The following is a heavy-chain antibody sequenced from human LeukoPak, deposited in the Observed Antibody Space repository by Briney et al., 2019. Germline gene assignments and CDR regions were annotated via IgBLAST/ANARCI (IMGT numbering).Heavy chain of an antibody. Sequence: KPPETPSLTCTVSGGSISSSYSSWIRQPPRKGLEWIGYIFYSGSTNYNPSLKSRVTISVDTSKNQFSLKLSSVTAADTGVYYCARGEVYYYDSSGYYYRVFDYWGQGTLVTVSS. CDR1: GGSISSSY. D-gene: IGHD3-22*01. J-gene: IGHJ4*02. CDR3: ARGEVYYYDSSGYYYRVFDY. V-gene: IGHV4-59*01. CDR2: IFYSGST.